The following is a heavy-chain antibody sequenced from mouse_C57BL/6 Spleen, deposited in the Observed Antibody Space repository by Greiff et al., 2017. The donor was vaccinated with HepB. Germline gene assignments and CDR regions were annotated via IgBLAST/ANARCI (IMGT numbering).Heavy chain of an antibody. D-gene: IGHD2-4*01. CDR3: ARRDYGFAY. CDR1: GFTFSDYY. J-gene: IGHJ3*01. CDR2: ISNGGGST. V-gene: IGHV5-12*01. Sequence: EVQLVESGGGLVQPGGSLKLSCAASGFTFSDYYMYWVRQTPGKRLEWVAYISNGGGSTYYPDTVKGRFTIARDNAKNTLYLQMSRLKSEDTAMYYCARRDYGFAYWGQGTLVTVSA.